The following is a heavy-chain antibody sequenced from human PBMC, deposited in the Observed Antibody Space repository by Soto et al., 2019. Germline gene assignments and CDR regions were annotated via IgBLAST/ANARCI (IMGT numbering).Heavy chain of an antibody. CDR1: GFTFSSYA. CDR3: AKTASMSIRDGFDH. J-gene: IGHJ4*02. V-gene: IGHV3-23*01. CDR2: ISGSGSNP. Sequence: EVQVLESGGGLVQPGGSLRLSCAASGFTFSSYARSWVRQAPGLGLEWVSAISGSGSNPYYADSVKGRFTISRDNSKNTLYLQMNSLRAEDTALNYCAKTASMSIRDGFDHWGQGTLVTVSS. D-gene: IGHD6-25*01.